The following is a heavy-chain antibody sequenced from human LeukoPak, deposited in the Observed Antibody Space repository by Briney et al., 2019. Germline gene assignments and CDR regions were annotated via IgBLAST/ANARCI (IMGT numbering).Heavy chain of an antibody. V-gene: IGHV3-48*03. CDR2: ISSSGSTI. D-gene: IGHD5-12*01. J-gene: IGHJ4*02. CDR1: GFPFSSYE. Sequence: PGGSLRLSCAASGFPFSSYEMNWVRQAPGKGLEWVSYISSSGSTIYYADSVKGRFTISRDNAKNSLYLQMNSLRAEDTAVYYCARDKHSGYDYRPDYWGQGTLVTVSS. CDR3: ARDKHSGYDYRPDY.